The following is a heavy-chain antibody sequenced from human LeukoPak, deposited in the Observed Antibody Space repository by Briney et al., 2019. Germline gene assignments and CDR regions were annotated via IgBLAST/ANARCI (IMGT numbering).Heavy chain of an antibody. CDR1: GGSIISSDYH. D-gene: IGHD6-19*01. CDR3: ARLVFLRPSVYSSGWYGGFDY. CDR2: ISYSGNT. V-gene: IGHV4-39*01. J-gene: IGHJ4*02. Sequence: SETLSLTCTVSGGSIISSDYHWGWVRQPPGKGLEWIGTISYSGNTDYNPSLRSRVTISVDTSNNQFSLRLGSVTAADTAVYYCARLVFLRPSVYSSGWYGGFDYWGQGTLVTVSS.